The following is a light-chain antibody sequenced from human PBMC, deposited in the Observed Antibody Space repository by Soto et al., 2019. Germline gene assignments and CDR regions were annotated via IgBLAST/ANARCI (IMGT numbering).Light chain of an antibody. CDR2: LKSDGSH. CDR1: RGHSSYA. J-gene: IGLJ2*01. Sequence: QSVLTQSPSASASLGASVKLTCTLSRGHSSYAIAWHQQQPEKGPRYLMKLKSDGSHTKGDGIPDRFSGSSSGAERYLIISSLQSEDEADYYCQTWGTGIDVVFGGGTKLTVL. CDR3: QTWGTGIDVV. V-gene: IGLV4-69*02.